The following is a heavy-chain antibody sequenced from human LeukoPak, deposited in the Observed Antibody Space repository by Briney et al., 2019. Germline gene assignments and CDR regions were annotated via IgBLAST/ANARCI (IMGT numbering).Heavy chain of an antibody. CDR1: GGSIRNNIFY. V-gene: IGHV4-39*01. CDR2: IYHSGRM. CDR3: VRQSIVEDENWFDP. D-gene: IGHD1-26*01. J-gene: IGHJ5*02. Sequence: SETLSLTCNVSGGSIRNNIFYWGWIRQPPGKRLEWIGSIYHSGRMYYNPSLRSRVTISVDTSKNQFSLRLTSVTAADTAVYYCVRQSIVEDENWFDPWGQGTLVTVSS.